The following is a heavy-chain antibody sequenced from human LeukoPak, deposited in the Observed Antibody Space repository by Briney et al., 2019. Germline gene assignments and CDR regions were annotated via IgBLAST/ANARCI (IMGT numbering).Heavy chain of an antibody. CDR3: ASDSDYGEYYFDY. CDR1: GFTFSSYA. J-gene: IGHJ4*02. CDR2: ISYDGSNK. D-gene: IGHD4-17*01. V-gene: IGHV3-30*04. Sequence: GGSLRLSCAASGFTFSSYAMHWVRQAPGKGQEWVAVISYDGSNKYYADSVKGRFTISRDNSKNTLYLQMNSLRAEDTAVYYCASDSDYGEYYFDYWGQGTLVTVSS.